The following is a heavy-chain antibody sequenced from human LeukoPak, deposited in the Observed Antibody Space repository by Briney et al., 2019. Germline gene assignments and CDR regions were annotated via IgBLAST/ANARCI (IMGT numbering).Heavy chain of an antibody. CDR3: ARVSSIAAVLYDY. J-gene: IGHJ4*02. Sequence: ASVKVSCKASGYTFTGYYMHWVRQAPGQGLEWMGWINPNSGGTNYAQKFQGRVTMTRDTSISTAHMELSRLRSDDTAVYYCARVSSIAAVLYDYWGQGTLVTVSS. CDR2: INPNSGGT. V-gene: IGHV1-2*02. CDR1: GYTFTGYY. D-gene: IGHD6-13*01.